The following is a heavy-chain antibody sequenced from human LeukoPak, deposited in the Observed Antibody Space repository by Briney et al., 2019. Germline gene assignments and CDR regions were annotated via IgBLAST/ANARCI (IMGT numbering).Heavy chain of an antibody. V-gene: IGHV3-11*05. CDR1: GSPFSDYY. D-gene: IGHD5-18*01. CDR3: ARDRRASYGYFFDY. J-gene: IGHJ4*02. CDR2: ISTGSGST. Sequence: PGGSLRLSCAASGSPFSDYYMSWIRRAPGKGLEWVSYISTGSGSTSYADSVKGRLTISRDNAKNSLYLQMNSLRAEDTAVYYCARDRRASYGYFFDYWGQGILVTVSS.